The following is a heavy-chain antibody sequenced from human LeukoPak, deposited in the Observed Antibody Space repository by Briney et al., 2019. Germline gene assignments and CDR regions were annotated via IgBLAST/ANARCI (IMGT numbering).Heavy chain of an antibody. CDR1: GGSISSYY. CDR3: ARGSTVVTHDWYFDL. D-gene: IGHD4-23*01. V-gene: IGHV4-59*01. CDR2: IYYSGST. Sequence: SETLSLTCTVSGGSISSYYWSWIRQPPGKGLEWIGYIYYSGSTNYNPSLKSRVTISVDTSKNQFSLKLSSVTAADTAVYYCARGSTVVTHDWYFDLWGRGTLVTVSS. J-gene: IGHJ2*01.